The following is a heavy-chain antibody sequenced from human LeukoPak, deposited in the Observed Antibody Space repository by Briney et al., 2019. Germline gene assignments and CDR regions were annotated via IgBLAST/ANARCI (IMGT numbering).Heavy chain of an antibody. J-gene: IGHJ6*03. CDR2: IIPMFASA. V-gene: IGHV1-69*06. CDR1: GGTFSSYA. CDR3: ARGGYPHTTKYMDV. D-gene: IGHD2/OR15-2a*01. Sequence: ASVKVSCKASGGTFSSYAISWVRQAPGQGLEWMGGIIPMFASANYAQKFQGRVTITADKSMSTAYMELSSLRSDDTAVYYCARGGYPHTTKYMDVWGKGTTVTVSS.